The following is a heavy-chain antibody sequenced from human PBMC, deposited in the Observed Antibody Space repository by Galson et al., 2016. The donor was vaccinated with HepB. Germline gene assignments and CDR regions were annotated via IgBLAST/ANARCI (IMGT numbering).Heavy chain of an antibody. V-gene: IGHV3-23*01. J-gene: IGHJ4*02. CDR1: GFTFSSYA. D-gene: IGHD3-10*01. CDR3: AKEMAVGSVPYFDF. Sequence: SLRLSCAASGFTFSSYAMNWVRQAPGKGLEWVSSISGSGVTTNYADSVKGRFTTSRENSKNTLFLQMNNLRAEDTAVYYCAKEMAVGSVPYFDFGGQGTLVTVSS. CDR2: ISGSGVTT.